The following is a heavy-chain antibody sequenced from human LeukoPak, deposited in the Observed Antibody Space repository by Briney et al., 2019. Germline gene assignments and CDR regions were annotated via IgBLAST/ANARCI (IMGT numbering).Heavy chain of an antibody. J-gene: IGHJ6*03. CDR2: IYHSGST. D-gene: IGHD6-13*01. V-gene: IGHV4-38-2*02. Sequence: SETLSLTCTVSGYSISSGYYWGWIRQPPGKGLEWIGSIYHSGSTYYNPSLKSRVTISVDTSKNQFSLKLSSVTAADTAVYYCARDGNGSSWYVDYYYYYMDVWGKGTTVTVSS. CDR1: GYSISSGYY. CDR3: ARDGNGSSWYVDYYYYYMDV.